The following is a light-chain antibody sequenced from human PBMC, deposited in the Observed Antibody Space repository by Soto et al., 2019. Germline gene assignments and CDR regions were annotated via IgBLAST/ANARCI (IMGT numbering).Light chain of an antibody. CDR2: AAS. J-gene: IGKJ2*01. Sequence: DIQMTQSPSSLSASVGDRVTITCRASQSISRNLNWYQQKPGKAPKLLIYAASSLQSGVPSRFSGTGSGTDLTLTISSLQPEDFATYYCQQSYSTPYTFGQGTKLEIK. CDR1: QSISRN. CDR3: QQSYSTPYT. V-gene: IGKV1-39*01.